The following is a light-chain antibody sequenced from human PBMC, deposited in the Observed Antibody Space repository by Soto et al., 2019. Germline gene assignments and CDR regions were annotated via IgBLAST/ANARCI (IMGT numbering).Light chain of an antibody. CDR3: ASYTSTTTLVV. CDR1: SSDLGGLNY. V-gene: IGLV2-14*01. Sequence: QSVLPQPASVSGSPGQSITIPCSGRSSDLGGLNYVSWYQQHPGKVPKLIIYKVDNRPSGISDRFSGSKSGNTASLTISGLQADDEAIYYCASYTSTTTLVVFGGVTQLNVL. CDR2: KVD. J-gene: IGLJ2*01.